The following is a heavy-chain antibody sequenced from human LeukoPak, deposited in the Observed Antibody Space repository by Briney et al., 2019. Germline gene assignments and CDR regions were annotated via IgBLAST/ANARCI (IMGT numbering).Heavy chain of an antibody. CDR3: AKDDDDGDHVVVDH. J-gene: IGHJ4*02. Sequence: GGSLRLSCAASGFTFSSYAMNWVRQAPGKGLEWVSAISDSGGSTNYADSVKGRFTVSRDNSKNTEYLQMNSLRAEDTAIYYCAKDDDDGDHVVVDHWGQGTLVTVSS. CDR2: ISDSGGST. D-gene: IGHD4-17*01. CDR1: GFTFSSYA. V-gene: IGHV3-23*01.